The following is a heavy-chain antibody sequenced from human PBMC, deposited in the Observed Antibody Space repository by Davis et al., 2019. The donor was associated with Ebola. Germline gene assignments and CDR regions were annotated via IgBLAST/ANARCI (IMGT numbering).Heavy chain of an antibody. CDR3: ARDHYRYCSSTSCSHDY. V-gene: IGHV3-30*19. CDR1: GFTFSSYG. J-gene: IGHJ4*02. Sequence: GGSLRLSCAASGFTFSSYGMHWVRQAPGKGLEWVAVIWYDGSNKYYADSVKGRFTISRDNSKNTLYLQMNSLRAEDTAVYYCARDHYRYCSSTSCSHDYWGQGTLVTVSS. CDR2: IWYDGSNK. D-gene: IGHD2-2*01.